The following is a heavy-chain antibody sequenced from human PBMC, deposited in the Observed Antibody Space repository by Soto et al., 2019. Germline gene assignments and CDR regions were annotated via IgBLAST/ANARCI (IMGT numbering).Heavy chain of an antibody. V-gene: IGHV3-23*05. CDR1: GFKFSNYA. CDR2: ITSSGNGT. D-gene: IGHD3-10*01. Sequence: GSLRLSCAASGFKFSNYAMSWVRQAPGKGPEWVSFITSSGNGTYYADSVKGRFTISRDNSKNTLYVQMNNLRAEDTAKYYCAKRFFRSGSPPGAFDVWGPGTMVTVSS. CDR3: AKRFFRSGSPPGAFDV. J-gene: IGHJ3*01.